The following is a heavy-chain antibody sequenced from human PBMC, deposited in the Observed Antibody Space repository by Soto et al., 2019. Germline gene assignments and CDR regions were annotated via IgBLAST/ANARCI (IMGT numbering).Heavy chain of an antibody. Sequence: PSETLSLTCTFSCGSISSRIYYLCWIRQPPGKGLEWIGSIYYSGSTYYNPSLKSRVTISVDTSKNQFSLKLSSVTAADTAVYYCARRLYYDSSGFEGGGMDVWGQGTTVT. D-gene: IGHD3-22*01. CDR1: CGSISSRIYY. V-gene: IGHV4-39*01. J-gene: IGHJ6*02. CDR3: ARRLYYDSSGFEGGGMDV. CDR2: IYYSGST.